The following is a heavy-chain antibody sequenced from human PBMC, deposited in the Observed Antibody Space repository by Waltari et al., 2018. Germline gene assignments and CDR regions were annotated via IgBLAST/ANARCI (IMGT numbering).Heavy chain of an antibody. CDR1: GASMPYGFY. CDR2: IYHSDTG. V-gene: IGHV4-38-2*02. D-gene: IGHD6-25*01. J-gene: IGHJ5*02. CDR3: ARDRTRRLDP. Sequence: QVQLQESGPGLVKPSETLCLTCSVSGASMPYGFYWAWIRQPPGKGLEYIGNIYHSDTGDYNPSLQSRVTMSVDTSKNQFSLELRSVTAADTAIYYCARDRTRRLDPWGQGILVTVSS.